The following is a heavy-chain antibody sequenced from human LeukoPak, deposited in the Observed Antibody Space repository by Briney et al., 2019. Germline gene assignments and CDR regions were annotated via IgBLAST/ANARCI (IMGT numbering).Heavy chain of an antibody. Sequence: GGSLRLSCAASGFTFGNYAMYWVRQAPGKGLEWVSGISGRGGGTYFADSVKGRFTISRDNSKNTLYMQMNSLRGDDTAVYYCAKATPYYDTLTGYSTPYNWFDSWGQGTLVTVSS. V-gene: IGHV3-23*01. D-gene: IGHD3-9*01. CDR1: GFTFGNYA. CDR2: ISGRGGGT. CDR3: AKATPYYDTLTGYSTPYNWFDS. J-gene: IGHJ5*01.